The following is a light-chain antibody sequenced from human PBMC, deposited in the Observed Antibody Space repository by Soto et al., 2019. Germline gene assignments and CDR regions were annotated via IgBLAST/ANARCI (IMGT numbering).Light chain of an antibody. CDR1: TSDVGGYNY. CDR3: SAYTSSSTYV. J-gene: IGLJ1*01. V-gene: IGLV2-14*01. Sequence: QSVLTQPASLSGSPGQSITISCTGTTSDVGGYNYVSWYQQHPGKAPKLMIYEVSNRPPGISNRFSGSKSGNTASMTISGLQAEDEADYYCSAYTSSSTYVCGTGTKVTVL. CDR2: EVS.